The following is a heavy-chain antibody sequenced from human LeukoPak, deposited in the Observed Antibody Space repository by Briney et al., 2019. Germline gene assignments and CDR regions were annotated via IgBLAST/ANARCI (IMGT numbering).Heavy chain of an antibody. D-gene: IGHD5-12*01. CDR3: ARCEYSAFDFDY. CDR2: IYPGDSDV. J-gene: IGHJ4*02. CDR1: GYNFANCW. Sequence: GESLKISCKTSGYNFANCWIGWVRQMPGKGLEWMGIIYPGDSDVRYSPSFQGQVTISADKSVSTAYLQWSSLKAADTAMYYWARCEYSAFDFDYWGQGTLVTVSS. V-gene: IGHV5-51*01.